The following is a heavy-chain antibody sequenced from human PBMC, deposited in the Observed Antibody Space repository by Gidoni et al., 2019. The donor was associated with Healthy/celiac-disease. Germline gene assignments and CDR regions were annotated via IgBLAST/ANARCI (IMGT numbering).Heavy chain of an antibody. V-gene: IGHV3-23*01. CDR3: AKDRTVRYSSGWYDY. J-gene: IGHJ4*02. CDR2: GGST. Sequence: GGSTYYADYVKGRFTISRDNSKNTLYLQMNSLRAEDTAVYYCAKDRTVRYSSGWYDYWGQGTLVTVSS. D-gene: IGHD6-19*01.